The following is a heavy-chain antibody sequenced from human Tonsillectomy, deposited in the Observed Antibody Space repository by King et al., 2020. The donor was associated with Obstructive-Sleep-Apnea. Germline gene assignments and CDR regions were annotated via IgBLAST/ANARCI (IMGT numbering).Heavy chain of an antibody. CDR3: AHSRFSSSLWGMDV. V-gene: IGHV2-5*02. CDR1: GFSLSSSGVG. D-gene: IGHD6-13*01. Sequence: ITLKESGPTLVKPTQTLTLTCTFSGFSLSSSGVGVGWIRQPPGKALEWLALIYWDDDKRYSPSMKSRVTITKDTSKNQVVLTMTNMDPVDTATYYCAHSRFSSSLWGMDVWGQGTTVTVSS. CDR2: IYWDDDK. J-gene: IGHJ6*02.